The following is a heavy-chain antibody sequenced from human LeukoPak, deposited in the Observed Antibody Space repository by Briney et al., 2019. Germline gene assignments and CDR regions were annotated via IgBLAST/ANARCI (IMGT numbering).Heavy chain of an antibody. V-gene: IGHV5-51*01. CDR3: AIPPGYCGNDCSFDH. J-gene: IGHJ4*02. CDR2: IYPGDYET. Sequence: GAALQISCEGDGCGFSNYWIGWVRRMPGKGGEWMGIIYPGDYETRYSPSFQGLVTISVDKSISTAYLQWSSLKASDTAMYYCAIPPGYCGNDCSFDHWGQGTLVTVSS. CDR1: GCGFSNYW. D-gene: IGHD2-21*02.